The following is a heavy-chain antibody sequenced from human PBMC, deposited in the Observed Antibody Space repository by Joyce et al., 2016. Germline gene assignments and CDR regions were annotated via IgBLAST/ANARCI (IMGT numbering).Heavy chain of an antibody. CDR3: YSFFK. J-gene: IGHJ4*02. Sequence: EVRLVESGGGLVKPGGSLRLSCAASGFTFRNAWMNWVRQAPGKGLEWVGRIKSKRDGGTRDYAAPVKGRFTISRDDSKNTLYLQMNSLKTEDTAVYYCYSFFKWGQGTRVTVSS. CDR2: IKSKRDGGTR. D-gene: IGHD4-11*01. CDR1: GFTFRNAW. V-gene: IGHV3-15*01.